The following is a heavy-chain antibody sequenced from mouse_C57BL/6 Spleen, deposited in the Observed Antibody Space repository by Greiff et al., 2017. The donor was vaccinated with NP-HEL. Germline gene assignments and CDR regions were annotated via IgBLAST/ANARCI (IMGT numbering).Heavy chain of an antibody. J-gene: IGHJ1*03. CDR1: GYTFTGYW. D-gene: IGHD1-1*01. CDR3: ARRGFTTVVPYWYFDV. CDR2: ILPGSGST. V-gene: IGHV1-9*01. Sequence: VQLQQSGAELMKPGASVKISCKATGYTFTGYWIEWVKQRPGHGLEWIGEILPGSGSTNYNEKFKGKATFTADTSYNTAYMQLSSLTTEDSAIYYCARRGFTTVVPYWYFDVWGTGTTVTFSS.